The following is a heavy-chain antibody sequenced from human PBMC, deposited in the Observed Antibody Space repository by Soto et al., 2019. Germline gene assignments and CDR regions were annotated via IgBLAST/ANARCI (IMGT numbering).Heavy chain of an antibody. CDR3: AAYSSGSYSYDAFDI. CDR2: IYPGDSDT. V-gene: IGHV5-51*01. D-gene: IGHD1-26*01. J-gene: IGHJ3*02. CDR1: GYSFTSYW. Sequence: GESLKISCKGSGYSFTSYWIGWVRQMPGKGLEWMGIIYPGDSDTRYSPSFQGQVTISADKSISTAYLQWSSLKASDTAMYYCAAYSSGSYSYDAFDIWGQGTMVTVSS.